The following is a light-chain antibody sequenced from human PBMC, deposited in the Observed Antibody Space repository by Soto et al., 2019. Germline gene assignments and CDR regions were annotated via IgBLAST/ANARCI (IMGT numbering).Light chain of an antibody. J-gene: IGKJ4*01. Sequence: EIVLTQSPATLSLSPGNRATLSCRASQSVSSYLAWYQQKPGQAPRLLIYVASTRATGIPARFSGSGSGTDLTLTITGLEPEDFAVYYCQQRSDWPSTFGGGTKVEIK. CDR1: QSVSSY. CDR2: VAS. CDR3: QQRSDWPST. V-gene: IGKV3-11*01.